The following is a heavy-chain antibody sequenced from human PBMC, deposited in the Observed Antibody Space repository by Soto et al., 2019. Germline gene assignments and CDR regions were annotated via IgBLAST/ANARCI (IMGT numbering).Heavy chain of an antibody. CDR3: AKDISGRGSYYYYYGMDV. J-gene: IGHJ6*01. Sequence: EVRLVESGGGFAQPGKSLRLSCAASGFTFDDYAMHWVRRRPGKGLEWVSGISWNSGSMGYADSVKARFTISRDNDKKSLHLQMNSLSAEDTASYYCAKDISGRGSYYYYYGMDVW. CDR2: ISWNSGSM. CDR1: GFTFDDYA. V-gene: IGHV3-9*01. D-gene: IGHD1-26*01.